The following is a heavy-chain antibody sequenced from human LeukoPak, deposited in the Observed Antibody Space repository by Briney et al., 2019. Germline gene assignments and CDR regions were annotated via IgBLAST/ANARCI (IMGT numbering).Heavy chain of an antibody. CDR3: ARLPSTDYSIDY. D-gene: IGHD3-22*01. V-gene: IGHV4-39*01. Sequence: SETLSLTCLVSGGSMGNAIDWWGWFRQPPGEGLAWIASISYNGITSYNPSLRSRVTISIDTSKKQLSLSLTSMTAADTAIYYCARLPSTDYSIDYWGQGTLVTVSA. J-gene: IGHJ4*02. CDR2: ISYNGIT. CDR1: GGSMGNAIDW.